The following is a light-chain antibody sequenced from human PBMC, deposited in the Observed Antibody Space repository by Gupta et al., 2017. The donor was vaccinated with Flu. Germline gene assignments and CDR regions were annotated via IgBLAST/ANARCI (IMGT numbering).Light chain of an antibody. CDR1: SSNVGPGYD. CDR2: GNN. V-gene: IGLV1-40*01. J-gene: IGLJ3*02. Sequence: QSVLTQPPSVSGAPGQRLTISCTGNSSNVGPGYDVHWYQQLPRTAPKLLIYGNNNRPSGVPDRFSGSKSGTSASLAISGLQAEDEADYYCQSYDSSLNNWVFGGGTKLTVL. CDR3: QSYDSSLNNWV.